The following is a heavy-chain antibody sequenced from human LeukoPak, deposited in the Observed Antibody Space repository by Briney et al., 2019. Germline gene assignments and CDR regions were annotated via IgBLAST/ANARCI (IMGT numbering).Heavy chain of an antibody. D-gene: IGHD1-26*01. CDR3: AKGMSDSGSYYDGAFDI. CDR2: IGGRGGKTT. V-gene: IGHV3-23*01. J-gene: IGHJ3*02. CDR1: GFTFSSFA. Sequence: PGGSLRLSCAASGFTFSSFAMTWVRQAPGKGLEWVSAIGGRGGKTTYYADSVKGRFTISRDNSKNTLYLQMNSLRAEDTAVYYCAKGMSDSGSYYDGAFDIWGQGTMVTVSS.